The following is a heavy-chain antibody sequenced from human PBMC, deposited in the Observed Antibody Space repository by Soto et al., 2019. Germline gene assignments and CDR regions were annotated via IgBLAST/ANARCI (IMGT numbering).Heavy chain of an antibody. D-gene: IGHD3-16*01. CDR1: GFTFSNYA. Sequence: EVQLLDSGGCLVQPGGSLRLSCAASGFTFSNYAMTWVRQGPGKGLEWVSGISGSGGRSYYADSVKGRFTISRDNSKSTLYLQMNSLRAEETAVYYCAKSYFVWSSEQPYYFDYWGQGTLVTVSS. CDR2: ISGSGGRS. J-gene: IGHJ4*02. CDR3: AKSYFVWSSEQPYYFDY. V-gene: IGHV3-23*01.